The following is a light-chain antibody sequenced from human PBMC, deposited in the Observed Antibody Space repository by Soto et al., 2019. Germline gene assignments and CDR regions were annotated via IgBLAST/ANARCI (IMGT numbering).Light chain of an antibody. V-gene: IGKV3-20*01. Sequence: EIVLTQSPGTLSLSTGERATLSCRASQSVRSNYLAWYQQKPGQAPRFLIYDASSRATGIPDRFSGSGSGTDFTLTISRLEPEDFAVYYCQQYGSSPLTFGGGTK. CDR1: QSVRSNY. CDR3: QQYGSSPLT. CDR2: DAS. J-gene: IGKJ4*01.